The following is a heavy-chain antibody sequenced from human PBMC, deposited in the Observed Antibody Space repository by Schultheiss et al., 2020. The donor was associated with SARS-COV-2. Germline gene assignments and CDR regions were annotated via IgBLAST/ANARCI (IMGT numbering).Heavy chain of an antibody. V-gene: IGHV3-48*04. D-gene: IGHD3-16*01. J-gene: IGHJ3*02. CDR1: GFTFSSYW. Sequence: GGSLRLSCAASGFTFSSYWMSWVRQAPGKGLEWVSYISGSASTIYYADSVKGRFTISRDNAKNSLYLQMNSLRVEDTAMYYCARALYGDAFDIWGQGTMVTVSS. CDR2: ISGSASTI. CDR3: ARALYGDAFDI.